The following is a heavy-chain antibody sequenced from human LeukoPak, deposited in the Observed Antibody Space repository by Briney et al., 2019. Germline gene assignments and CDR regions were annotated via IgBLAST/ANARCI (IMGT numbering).Heavy chain of an antibody. Sequence: GGSLRLSCKASGFTFSDHYMSWIRKAPGKGLEWVANIKEDGSEKYSVASVKGRFTISRDTGGNSLYLQMNRPRAEDTALYYCARDSSGPDYWGQGTLVTVSS. CDR2: IKEDGSEK. CDR1: GFTFSDHY. V-gene: IGHV3-7*01. J-gene: IGHJ4*02. D-gene: IGHD3-22*01. CDR3: ARDSSGPDY.